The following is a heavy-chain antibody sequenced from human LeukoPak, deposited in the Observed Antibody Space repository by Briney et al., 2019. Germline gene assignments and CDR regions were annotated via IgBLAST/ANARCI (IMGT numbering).Heavy chain of an antibody. CDR2: IYPIVRT. CDR3: ARDVRRALRFNNFYPYFGMDV. CDR1: GGPINFY. V-gene: IGHV4-59*01. D-gene: IGHD3-3*01. J-gene: IGHJ6*04. Sequence: SETLSLTCSVSGGPINFYWSWIRQSPGKGLEWIGCIYPIVRTSDNSSLKSRVTISLDPSKKQVSLMLNSVTAADTAVYYCARDVRRALRFNNFYPYFGMDVWGKGTTVIVST.